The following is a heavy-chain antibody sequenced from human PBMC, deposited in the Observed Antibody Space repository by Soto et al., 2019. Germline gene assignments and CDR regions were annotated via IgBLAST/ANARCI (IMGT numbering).Heavy chain of an antibody. J-gene: IGHJ6*02. V-gene: IGHV1-46*01. D-gene: IGHD5-18*01. CDR3: GSAAGRGYSYGYSSGMDV. CDR1: GYTFTSYY. Sequence: QVQLVQSGAEVKKPGASVKVSCKASGYTFTSYYMHWVRQAPGQGLEWMGIINPSGGSTSYAQKVQGRVTLARDQSTRTFYMGLSSRRTEATAVYYCGSAAGRGYSYGYSSGMDVWGQGTTVTVSS. CDR2: INPSGGST.